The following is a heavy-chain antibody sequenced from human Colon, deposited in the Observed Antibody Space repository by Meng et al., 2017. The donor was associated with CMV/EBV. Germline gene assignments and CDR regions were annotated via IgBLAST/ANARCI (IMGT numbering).Heavy chain of an antibody. V-gene: IGHV3-23*01. Sequence: GFTFSSDALSWVRQAPGKGLEWVSAVSVGGETTYYADSVKGRFTISRDNSKNTVFLQMNSLRAEDTAVYYCARDGGYCTGTTCYLDYWGQGSLVTVSS. CDR1: GFTFSSDA. J-gene: IGHJ4*02. CDR2: VSVGGETT. D-gene: IGHD2-2*01. CDR3: ARDGGYCTGTTCYLDY.